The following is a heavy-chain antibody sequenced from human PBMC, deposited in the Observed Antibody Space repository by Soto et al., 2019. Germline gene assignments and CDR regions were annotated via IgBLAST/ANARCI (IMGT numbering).Heavy chain of an antibody. J-gene: IGHJ4*02. CDR2: ISSSSSYI. CDR3: ARDRSACSGGSGYSLSGFDY. Sequence: GGSLRLSCAASGFTFSSYSMNWVRQAPGKGLEWVSSISSSSSYIYYADSVKGRFTISRDNAKNSLYLQMNSLRAEDTAVYYCARDRSACSGGSGYSLSGFDYWGQGTLVTVSS. D-gene: IGHD2-15*01. V-gene: IGHV3-21*01. CDR1: GFTFSSYS.